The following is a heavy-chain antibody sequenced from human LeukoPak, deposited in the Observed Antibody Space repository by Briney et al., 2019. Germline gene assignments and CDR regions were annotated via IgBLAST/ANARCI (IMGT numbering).Heavy chain of an antibody. Sequence: GGSLRLSSAASGFTFSRYAMSWVRQAPGKGLEWVSVISGSGGSTYYADSVKGRFTISRDNSKNTPYLQMNSLRAEDTAVYYCAKDYLDIVVVPAALDAFDIWGQGTMVTVSS. D-gene: IGHD2-2*03. V-gene: IGHV3-23*01. CDR3: AKDYLDIVVVPAALDAFDI. CDR1: GFTFSRYA. CDR2: ISGSGGST. J-gene: IGHJ3*02.